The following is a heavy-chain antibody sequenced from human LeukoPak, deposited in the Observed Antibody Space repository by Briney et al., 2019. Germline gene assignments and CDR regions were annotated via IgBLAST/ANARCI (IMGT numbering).Heavy chain of an antibody. Sequence: SETLSLTCTVSGGSFNFYFWHWIRQPSGEGLEWLADIDNRGSTQYNPSLRGRATISVDTSRNHVSLRLTSVTAADTAVYFCARDSNWGFQWGPGTLVTVSS. CDR2: IDNRGST. CDR1: GGSFNFYF. CDR3: ARDSNWGFQ. D-gene: IGHD7-27*01. V-gene: IGHV4-34*01. J-gene: IGHJ4*02.